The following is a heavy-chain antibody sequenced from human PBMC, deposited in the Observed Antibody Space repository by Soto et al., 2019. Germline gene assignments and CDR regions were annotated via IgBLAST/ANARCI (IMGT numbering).Heavy chain of an antibody. CDR3: VCYLVRGTAPFDY. D-gene: IGHD2-15*01. CDR2: ISNDGNNK. CDR1: GFTFSNYA. V-gene: IGHV3-30-3*01. J-gene: IGHJ4*02. Sequence: QVQLVESGGGVVQPGRSLRLSCAASGFTFSNYAMHWVRQAPGKGLEWVAVISNDGNNKYYADSVKGRFTISRDNSKNTLYLHMNGMRTGDTAVFYCVCYLVRGTAPFDYWGQGALVTVSS.